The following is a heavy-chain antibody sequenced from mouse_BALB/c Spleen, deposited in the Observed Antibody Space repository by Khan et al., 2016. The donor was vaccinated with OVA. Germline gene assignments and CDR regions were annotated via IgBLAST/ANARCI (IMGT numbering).Heavy chain of an antibody. V-gene: IGHV3-2*02. CDR2: ISYSDVT. CDR3: ARGNYYGYYFDY. CDR1: GYSITSGYV. J-gene: IGHJ2*01. Sequence: EVQLQESGPGLVKPSQSLSLTCTVTGYSITSGYVWNWIRQLPGNKLEWMGYISYSDVTNYNPSLKSRISITRDTSKNQFFLQLNSVTTEDTATYYCARGNYYGYYFDYWGQGTTLTVSS. D-gene: IGHD1-1*01.